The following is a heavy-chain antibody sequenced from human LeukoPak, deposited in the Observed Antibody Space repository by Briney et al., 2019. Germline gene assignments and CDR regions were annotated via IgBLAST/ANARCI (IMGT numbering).Heavy chain of an antibody. Sequence: SETLSLTCTLSRGSISTYYWSWVRQTPGTTLEWVGNIHYTGRTRYNPSLEGRVTMSLDTPKNEFSPRLTSMTAADSAVYYCARGRPDPQNSDYWDYWGQGILVTASS. CDR3: ARGRPDPQNSDYWDY. CDR1: RGSISTYY. CDR2: IHYTGRT. J-gene: IGHJ4*02. D-gene: IGHD3-22*01. V-gene: IGHV4-59*13.